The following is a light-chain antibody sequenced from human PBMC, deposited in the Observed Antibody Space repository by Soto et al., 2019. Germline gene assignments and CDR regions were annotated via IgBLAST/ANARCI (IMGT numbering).Light chain of an antibody. J-gene: IGKJ2*01. CDR2: GPS. CDR3: HHYDSSPPYT. Sequence: ETVLTQSPGTLYLSPGERATLSCRANETVNNNFLAWYGQKPGQAPRLLIHGPSRRASGIPDRFSGSGSGTDFTLTISRLEPDDSAVYYCHHYDSSPPYTFGQGTKVDIK. V-gene: IGKV3-20*01. CDR1: ETVNNNF.